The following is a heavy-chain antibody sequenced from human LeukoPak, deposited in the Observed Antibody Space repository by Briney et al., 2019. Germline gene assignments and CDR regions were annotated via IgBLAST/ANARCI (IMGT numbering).Heavy chain of an antibody. J-gene: IGHJ4*02. CDR3: ARALITMVRGVMIPPLGY. CDR2: INAGNGNT. D-gene: IGHD3-10*01. Sequence: ASVTVSCKASGYTFTSYAMHWVRQAPGQRLEWMGWINAGNGNTKYSQKFQGRVTITRDTSASTAYMELSSLRSEDTAVYYCARALITMVRGVMIPPLGYWGQGTLVTVSS. CDR1: GYTFTSYA. V-gene: IGHV1-3*01.